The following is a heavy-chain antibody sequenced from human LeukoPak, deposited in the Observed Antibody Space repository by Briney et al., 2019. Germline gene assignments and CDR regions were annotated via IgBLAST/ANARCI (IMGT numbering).Heavy chain of an antibody. CDR3: ARDGKITIFGVVINNWFDP. CDR1: GGTFSSYA. D-gene: IGHD3-3*01. CDR2: IIPIFGTA. J-gene: IGHJ5*02. Sequence: GASVKVSCKASGGTFSSYAISWVRQAPGQGREGMGGIIPIFGTANYAQKFQGRLTISADESTSTAYLELSSLRTEDTAVYYCARDGKITIFGVVINNWFDPWGQGTLVTVSS. V-gene: IGHV1-69*13.